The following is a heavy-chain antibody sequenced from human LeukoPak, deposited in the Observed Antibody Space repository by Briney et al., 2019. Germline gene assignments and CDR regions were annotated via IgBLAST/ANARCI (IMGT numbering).Heavy chain of an antibody. CDR2: ISGSGGST. D-gene: IGHD3-3*01. CDR3: AKFFLEWSPSRWFDP. V-gene: IGHV3-23*01. Sequence: GGSLRLSCAASGFTVSSNYMSWVRQAPGKGLEWVSAISGSGGSTYYADSVKGRFTISRDNSKNTLYLQMNSLRAEDTAVYYCAKFFLEWSPSRWFDPWGQGTLVTVSS. J-gene: IGHJ5*02. CDR1: GFTVSSNY.